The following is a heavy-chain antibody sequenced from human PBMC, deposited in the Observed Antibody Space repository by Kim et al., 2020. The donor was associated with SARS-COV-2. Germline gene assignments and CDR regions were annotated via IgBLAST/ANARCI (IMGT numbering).Heavy chain of an antibody. V-gene: IGHV3-13*01. D-gene: IGHD6-13*01. Sequence: YYPGSVKGRFTISRENAKNSLYLQMNSLRAGDTAVYYCARGAGYFYYMDVWGKGTTVTVSS. J-gene: IGHJ6*03. CDR3: ARGAGYFYYMDV.